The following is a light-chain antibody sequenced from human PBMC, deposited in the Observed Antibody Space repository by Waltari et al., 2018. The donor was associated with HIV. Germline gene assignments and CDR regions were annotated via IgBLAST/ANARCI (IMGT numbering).Light chain of an antibody. J-gene: IGLJ3*02. CDR2: EVT. Sequence: QSALTQPASVSGSPGQSITISCTGASSDVGGYNYVSWYQHHPGKAPKLIIYEVTNRPSGVSNRFSGSKSGNPASLTISGLQPEDEADYYCSSYSSTNTLGVFGGGTILTVL. CDR3: SSYSSTNTLGV. CDR1: SSDVGGYNY. V-gene: IGLV2-14*01.